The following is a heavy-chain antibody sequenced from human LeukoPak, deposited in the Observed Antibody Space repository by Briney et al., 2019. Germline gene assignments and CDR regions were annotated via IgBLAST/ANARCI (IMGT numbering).Heavy chain of an antibody. CDR1: GGSFSGYY. CDR2: INHSGST. Sequence: PSETLSLTCAVYGGSFSGYYWSWIRQPPGKGLEWIGEINHSGSTNYNPSLKSRVTISVDTSKNQFSLKLSSVTAADTAVYYCARAIYDSSGSMNFDYWGQGTLVTVSS. J-gene: IGHJ4*02. D-gene: IGHD3-22*01. V-gene: IGHV4-34*01. CDR3: ARAIYDSSGSMNFDY.